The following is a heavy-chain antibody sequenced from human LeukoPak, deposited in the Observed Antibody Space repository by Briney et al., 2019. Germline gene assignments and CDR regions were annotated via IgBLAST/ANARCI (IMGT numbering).Heavy chain of an antibody. D-gene: IGHD5-24*01. CDR3: ARGCRDGYSNYWYFDL. V-gene: IGHV4-4*07. CDR2: INTSGIT. J-gene: IGHJ2*01. CDR1: GFTFRSYG. Sequence: GSLRLSCAASGFTFRSYGMSWIRQPAGKGLEWIGRINTSGITNYNPSLKSRVTISVDTSKNQFSLKLSSVTAADTAVYYCARGCRDGYSNYWYFDLWGRGTLVTVSS.